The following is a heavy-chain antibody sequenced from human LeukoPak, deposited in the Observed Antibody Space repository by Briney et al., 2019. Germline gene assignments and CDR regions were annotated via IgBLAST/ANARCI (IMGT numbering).Heavy chain of an antibody. CDR2: LFASGKT. J-gene: IGHJ4*01. CDR1: TLSVSYNY. CDR3: AGSVYSQPDQ. Sequence: GGYLRLSCAASTLSVSYNYMNWVRQAPGKGLEWVALLFASGKTYYADSVKGRFTISGDPSKSTLHLQMNSLRFEDTALYFCAGSVYSQPDQWGQGTQVAVSS. D-gene: IGHD4-11*01. V-gene: IGHV3-53*01.